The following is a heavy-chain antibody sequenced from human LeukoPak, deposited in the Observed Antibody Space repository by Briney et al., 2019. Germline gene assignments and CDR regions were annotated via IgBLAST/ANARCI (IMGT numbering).Heavy chain of an antibody. V-gene: IGHV1-69*13. CDR1: GGTFISYA. CDR2: IIPIFGTA. CDR3: ATQSSIAARLWFDP. Sequence: SVKVSCKASGGTFISYAISWVRQAHGQGGEWMGGIIPIFGTANYAQKLQGRGTITGEESTSTDYMEMSSLRSEHTAVYYCATQSSIAARLWFDPWGQGTLVTVSS. D-gene: IGHD6-6*01. J-gene: IGHJ5*02.